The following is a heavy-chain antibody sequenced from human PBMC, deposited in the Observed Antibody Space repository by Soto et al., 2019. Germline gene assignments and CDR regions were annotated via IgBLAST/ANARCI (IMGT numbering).Heavy chain of an antibody. Sequence: EVQLVESGGGLVQPGRSLRLSCAASGFTFDDYAMHWVRQAPGKGLEWVSGTSWNSGSIGYADSVKGRFTISRDNAKNSLYLQMNSLRAEDTALYYCAKGLYYDILTGYSGAFDIWGQGTMVTVSS. CDR1: GFTFDDYA. V-gene: IGHV3-9*01. CDR2: TSWNSGSI. D-gene: IGHD3-9*01. CDR3: AKGLYYDILTGYSGAFDI. J-gene: IGHJ3*02.